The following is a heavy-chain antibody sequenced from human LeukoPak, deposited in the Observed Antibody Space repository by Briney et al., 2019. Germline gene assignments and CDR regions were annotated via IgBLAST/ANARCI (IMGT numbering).Heavy chain of an antibody. V-gene: IGHV4-34*01. CDR2: INHSGST. CDR1: GGSFSGYY. CDR3: ARGRGRDGYIN. Sequence: KSSETLSLPCAVYGGSFSGYYWSWIRQPPGKGLEWIGEINHSGSTNYNPSLKSRVTISVDTSKNQFSLKLSSVTAADTAVYYCARGRGRDGYINWGQGTLVTVSS. D-gene: IGHD5-24*01. J-gene: IGHJ4*02.